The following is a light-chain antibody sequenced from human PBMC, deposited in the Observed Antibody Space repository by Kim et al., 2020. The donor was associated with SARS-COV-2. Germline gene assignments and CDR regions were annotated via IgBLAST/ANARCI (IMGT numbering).Light chain of an antibody. J-gene: IGKJ1*01. V-gene: IGKV3-15*01. CDR3: QQYDSRPPRRT. CDR1: QSVSTN. CDR2: GAS. Sequence: EIVMTQSPATLSVSPGERATLSCRASQSVSTNLAWYQQKPGQAPRLLIYGASTRATGFPARFSGSGSGTEFTLTISSLQSEDFAVYYCQQYDSRPPRRTFGRGTKVDIK.